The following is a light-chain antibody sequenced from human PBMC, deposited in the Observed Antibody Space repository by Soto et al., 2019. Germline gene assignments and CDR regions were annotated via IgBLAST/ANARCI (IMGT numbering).Light chain of an antibody. V-gene: IGKV1-39*01. CDR1: QSISSY. CDR2: AAS. CDR3: QQSYSTPLT. Sequence: DIQMTQSPSSLSASVGDRFTITCPASQSISSYLNWYQQKPGKAPKLLIYAASSLQSGVPSRFSGSGSGTDFTLTISSLQPEDFATYYCQQSYSTPLTFGGGTKVDI. J-gene: IGKJ4*01.